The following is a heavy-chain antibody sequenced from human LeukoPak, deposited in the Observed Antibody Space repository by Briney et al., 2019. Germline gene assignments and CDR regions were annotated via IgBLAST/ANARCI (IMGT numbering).Heavy chain of an antibody. V-gene: IGHV3-23*01. CDR3: ARGMRANPRVYDY. CDR1: GFTFSSYA. CDR2: ISGSGDPT. D-gene: IGHD1-14*01. Sequence: PGGSLRLSCAASGFTFSSYAMTSVRPAPGKGLEWVSAISGSGDPTNYADSVKGRFTISRVNSKNTLYLQMYSLRVEDTAVYYCARGMRANPRVYDYWGQGTLVTVSS. J-gene: IGHJ4*02.